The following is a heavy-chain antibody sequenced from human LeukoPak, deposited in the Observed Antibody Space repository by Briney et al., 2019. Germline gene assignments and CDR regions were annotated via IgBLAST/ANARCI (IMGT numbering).Heavy chain of an antibody. CDR3: ARRVVVPAAPYYFDY. D-gene: IGHD2-2*01. V-gene: IGHV3-74*01. CDR2: INSDGSST. Sequence: GGSLRLSCAASGFIFSSYWLHWVRQAPGKGLVWVSRINSDGSSTSYADSVKGRFTISRDNAKNTLYLQMNSLRAEDTAVYYCARRVVVPAAPYYFDYWGQGTLVTVSS. J-gene: IGHJ4*02. CDR1: GFIFSSYW.